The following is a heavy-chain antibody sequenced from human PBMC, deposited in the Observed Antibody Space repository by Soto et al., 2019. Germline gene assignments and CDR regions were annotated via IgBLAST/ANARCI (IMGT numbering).Heavy chain of an antibody. V-gene: IGHV3-23*01. J-gene: IGHJ4*02. Sequence: HPGGSLRLSCAASGFTFSSYAMSWVRQAPGKGLEWVSAISGSGGSTYYADSVKGRFTISRDNSRNTLYLQMNSLRAEDTAVYYCAKVRTGDYVGDYWGQGTLVTVSS. CDR1: GFTFSSYA. CDR2: ISGSGGST. CDR3: AKVRTGDYVGDY. D-gene: IGHD4-17*01.